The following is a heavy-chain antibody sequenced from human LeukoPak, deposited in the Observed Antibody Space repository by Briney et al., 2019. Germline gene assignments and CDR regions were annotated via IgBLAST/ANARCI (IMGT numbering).Heavy chain of an antibody. V-gene: IGHV3-15*01. D-gene: IGHD3-10*01. Sequence: GGSLRLSCAASGFTFSNAWMSWVRQAPGKGLEWVGRIKSKTDGGTTDYAAPVKGRFTISRGDSKNALYLQMNSLKTEDTAVYYCATVPLLWFGESFFDYWGQGTLVTVSS. J-gene: IGHJ4*02. CDR2: IKSKTDGGTT. CDR3: ATVPLLWFGESFFDY. CDR1: GFTFSNAW.